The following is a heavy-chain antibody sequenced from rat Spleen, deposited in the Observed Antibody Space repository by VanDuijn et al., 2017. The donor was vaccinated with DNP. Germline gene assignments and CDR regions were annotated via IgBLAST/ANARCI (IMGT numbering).Heavy chain of an antibody. V-gene: IGHV5S10*01. CDR1: GFIFGDYN. D-gene: IGHD4-3*01. CDR3: ARWNSSGYYFDY. J-gene: IGHJ2*01. CDR2: IIYDSSRT. Sequence: EVQLVESGGGLVQPGRSLKLSCAASGFIFGDYNMAWVRQAPKRGLEWVATIIYDSSRTYYRDSVMGRFTISRDNAKSTLYLQMNSLRSEDMATYYCARWNSSGYYFDYWGQGVMVTVSS.